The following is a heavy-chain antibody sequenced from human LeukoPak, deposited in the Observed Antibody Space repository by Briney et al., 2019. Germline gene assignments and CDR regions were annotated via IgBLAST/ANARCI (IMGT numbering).Heavy chain of an antibody. CDR1: GVSISSSSYY. D-gene: IGHD6-13*01. Sequence: PSETLSLTCSVSGVSISSSSYYWGWIRQPPGKGLEWIGSIYYSGSTYYNPSLKSRVTISVDTSKNQFSLKLSSVTAADTAVYYCARHHPGYSSSHGWFDPWGQGTLVTVTS. V-gene: IGHV4-39*01. CDR3: ARHHPGYSSSHGWFDP. J-gene: IGHJ5*02. CDR2: IYYSGST.